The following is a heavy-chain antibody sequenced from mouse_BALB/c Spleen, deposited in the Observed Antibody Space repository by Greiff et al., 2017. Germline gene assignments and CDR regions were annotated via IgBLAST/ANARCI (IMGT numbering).Heavy chain of an antibody. V-gene: IGHV5-12-2*01. Sequence: EVKVVESGGGLVQPGGSRKLSCAASGFTFSSFGMHWVRQAPEKGLEWVAYISNGGGSTYYPDTVKGRFTISRDNAKNTLYLQMSSLKSEDTAMYYCARDYGYPFAYWGQGTLVTVSA. J-gene: IGHJ3*01. CDR2: ISNGGGST. D-gene: IGHD1-2*01. CDR3: ARDYGYPFAY. CDR1: GFTFSSFG.